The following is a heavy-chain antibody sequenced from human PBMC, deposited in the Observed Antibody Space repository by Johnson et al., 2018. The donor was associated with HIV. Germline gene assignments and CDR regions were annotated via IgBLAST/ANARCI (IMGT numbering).Heavy chain of an antibody. D-gene: IGHD6-6*01. V-gene: IGHV3-30*03. CDR2: IRYDGGTK. J-gene: IGHJ3*02. CDR1: GFTFSSYD. CDR3: AREGRGSSSGAFDI. Sequence: QVQLVESGGGVVQPGRSLRLSCAASGFTFSSYDMHWVRQATGKGLEWVAFIRYDGGTKYYANSVKGRFTISRDNSKNTLYLQMGSLRAEDMAVYYCAREGRGSSSGAFDIWGQGTMVTVSS.